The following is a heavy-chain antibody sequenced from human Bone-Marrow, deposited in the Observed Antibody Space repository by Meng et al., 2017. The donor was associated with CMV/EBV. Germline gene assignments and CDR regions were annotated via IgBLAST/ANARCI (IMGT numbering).Heavy chain of an antibody. CDR1: GFTFDDYG. CDR2: INWSGGST. Sequence: GGSLRLSCAASGFTFDDYGMSWVRQAPGKGLEWVSGINWSGGSTGYADSAKGRFSISRDNAKNSLYLQMNSLRAEDTAFYYCAREDMGGTSGWFDPWGQGTLVTVSS. D-gene: IGHD1-26*01. J-gene: IGHJ5*02. V-gene: IGHV3-20*04. CDR3: AREDMGGTSGWFDP.